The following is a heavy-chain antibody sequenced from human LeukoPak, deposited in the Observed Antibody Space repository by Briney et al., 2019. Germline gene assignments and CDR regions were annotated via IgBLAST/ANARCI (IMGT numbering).Heavy chain of an antibody. CDR1: GFIFDNYA. CDR3: ARLTGAASGTYYFDF. J-gene: IGHJ4*02. V-gene: IGHV3-9*01. CDR2: ISCNSRSI. D-gene: IGHD1-26*01. Sequence: PGGSLRLSCAASGFIFDNYAMYWVRQAPGKGLEWVSGISCNSRSIDYADSVKGRFTISRDNAKKSLFLQMNSLTTDDTAFYYCARLTGAASGTYYFDFWGQGTLVTVSS.